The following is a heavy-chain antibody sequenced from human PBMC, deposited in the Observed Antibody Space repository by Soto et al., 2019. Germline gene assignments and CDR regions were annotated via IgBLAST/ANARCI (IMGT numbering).Heavy chain of an antibody. V-gene: IGHV1-69*01. D-gene: IGHD3-3*01. CDR3: ATGVIWIGYFTVDS. Sequence: QVQLVQSGAEVKKPGSSVKVSCKASGGSFGNSAINWVRQTPGQGLEWLGGFIPVYRTLNYAQKFQGRGTITADESTGTAYMTLSSLASDDTAVYYCATGVIWIGYFTVDSWGQGTRVTVSS. CDR1: GGSFGNSA. J-gene: IGHJ4*02. CDR2: FIPVYRTL.